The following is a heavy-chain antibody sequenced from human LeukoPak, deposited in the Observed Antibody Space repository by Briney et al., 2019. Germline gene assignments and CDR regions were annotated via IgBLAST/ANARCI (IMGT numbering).Heavy chain of an antibody. CDR3: AHSGMDV. Sequence: ESGPTLVNPTQTLTLTCTFSGFSLSTNGVGVGWIRHPPGKALECLAVIYGDDDKHYSPSLKSRLTITKDTSKNQVVLTMTNIDPEDTATYYCAHSGMDVWGQGTTVTVSS. V-gene: IGHV2-5*02. J-gene: IGHJ6*02. CDR1: GFSLSTNGVG. CDR2: IYGDDDK.